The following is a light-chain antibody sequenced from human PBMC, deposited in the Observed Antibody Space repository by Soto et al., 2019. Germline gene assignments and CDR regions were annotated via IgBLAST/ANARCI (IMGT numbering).Light chain of an antibody. J-gene: IGKJ1*01. CDR3: QQSNNWPRM. Sequence: EIGMKQSPATLSVSPGERATLSCRASQSVSSDLAWYHQKPGQAPRLLIYGASTRATGIPARFSGSGSGTEFTLTINSLQSEDFAVYYCQQSNNWPRMFGQGTKVDIK. CDR2: GAS. CDR1: QSVSSD. V-gene: IGKV3-15*01.